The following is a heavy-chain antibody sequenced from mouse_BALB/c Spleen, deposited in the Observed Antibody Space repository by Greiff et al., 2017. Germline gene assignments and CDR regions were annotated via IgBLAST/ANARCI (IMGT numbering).Heavy chain of an antibody. D-gene: IGHD2-2*01. CDR3: ARGDYGYDFDY. J-gene: IGHJ2*01. CDR1: GYTFTSYW. V-gene: IGHV1S41*01. CDR2: IVPGSGST. Sequence: DLVKPGASVKLSCKASGYTFTSYWINWIKQRPGQGLEWIGRIVPGSGSTYYNEMFKGKATLTVDTSSSTAYIQLSSLSSEDSAVYFCARGDYGYDFDYWGQGTTLTVSS.